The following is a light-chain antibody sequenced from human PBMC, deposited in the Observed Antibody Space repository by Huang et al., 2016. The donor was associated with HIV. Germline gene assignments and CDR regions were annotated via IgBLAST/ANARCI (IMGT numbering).Light chain of an antibody. CDR1: QSVSTY. V-gene: IGKV3-11*01. CDR2: DAS. J-gene: IGKJ2*01. CDR3: QQRSNWPPVYT. Sequence: EIVLTQSPATLSLSPGESATLSCRASQSVSTYLAWYQQKRGQAPRLLIYDASNRATGIPARFSGSGSGTDFTLTISSLEPEDVAVYYCQQRSNWPPVYTFGQGTKLEIK.